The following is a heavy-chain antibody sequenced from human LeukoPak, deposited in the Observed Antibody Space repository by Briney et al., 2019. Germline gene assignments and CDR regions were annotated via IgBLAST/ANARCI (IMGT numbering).Heavy chain of an antibody. D-gene: IGHD3-10*01. CDR2: IKPDRSEK. CDR3: ARDGMGVIKAFDI. Sequence: PGGSLRLSCAASGFTFSSSWMTWVRQAPGKGLEWVANIKPDRSEKYYVDSVKGRFTISRDNAKNSLYLQMNDLRAEDTAVYYCARDGMGVIKAFDIWGQGTMVTVSS. J-gene: IGHJ3*02. V-gene: IGHV3-7*05. CDR1: GFTFSSSW.